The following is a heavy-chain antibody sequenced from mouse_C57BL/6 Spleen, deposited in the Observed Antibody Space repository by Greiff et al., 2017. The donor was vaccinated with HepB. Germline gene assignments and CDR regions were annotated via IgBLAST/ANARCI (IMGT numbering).Heavy chain of an antibody. CDR1: GFTFSSYA. CDR2: ISSGGDYI. D-gene: IGHD1-1*01. J-gene: IGHJ4*01. CDR3: TRVSYGSSLEAMDY. Sequence: EVQGVESGEGLVKPGGSLKLSCAASGFTFSSYAMSWVRQTPEKRLEWVAYISSGGDYIYYADTVKGRFTISRDNARNTLYLQMSSLKSEDTAMYYCTRVSYGSSLEAMDYWGQGTSVTVSS. V-gene: IGHV5-9-1*02.